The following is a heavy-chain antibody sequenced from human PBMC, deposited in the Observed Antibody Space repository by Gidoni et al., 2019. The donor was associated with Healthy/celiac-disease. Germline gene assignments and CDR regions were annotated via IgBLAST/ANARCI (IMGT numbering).Heavy chain of an antibody. CDR2: IIPILGIA. CDR3: AREPEHNTPYYYYYMDV. D-gene: IGHD1-1*01. V-gene: IGHV1-69*04. Sequence: QVQLVQSGAEVKTPGSSVKVSCKASGGTFSSSAISWVRQAPGQGLEWMGRIIPILGIANYAQKFQGRVTITADKSTSTAYMELSSLRSEDTAVYYCAREPEHNTPYYYYYMDVWGKGTTVTVSS. CDR1: GGTFSSSA. J-gene: IGHJ6*03.